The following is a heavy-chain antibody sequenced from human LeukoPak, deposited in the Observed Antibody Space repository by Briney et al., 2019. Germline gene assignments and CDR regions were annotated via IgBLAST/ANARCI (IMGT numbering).Heavy chain of an antibody. CDR2: ISGSGGST. D-gene: IGHD6-19*01. CDR1: GFTFSSYG. Sequence: GGSLRLSCAASGFTFSSYGMSWVRQAPGKGLEWVSAISGSGGSTYYADSVKGRFSISRDNAKNTLYLQMNSLRAEDTAVYYCAKDGYTEWLGLYYFDYWGQGTLVTVSS. J-gene: IGHJ4*02. V-gene: IGHV3-23*01. CDR3: AKDGYTEWLGLYYFDY.